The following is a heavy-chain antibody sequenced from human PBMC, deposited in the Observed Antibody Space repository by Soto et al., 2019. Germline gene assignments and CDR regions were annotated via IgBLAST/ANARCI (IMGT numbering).Heavy chain of an antibody. CDR1: GFTFSSYG. D-gene: IGHD1-1*01. J-gene: IGHJ6*03. V-gene: IGHV3-30*18. CDR3: AKVQLPATSYYSYMDV. Sequence: GESLKISCAASGFTFSSYGMHWVRQAPGKGLEWVALISYDGSNRYYADSVKGRFTISRDSSKNTLFLQMNSLRAEDTAVYYCAKVQLPATSYYSYMDVWGKGTTVTVSS. CDR2: ISYDGSNR.